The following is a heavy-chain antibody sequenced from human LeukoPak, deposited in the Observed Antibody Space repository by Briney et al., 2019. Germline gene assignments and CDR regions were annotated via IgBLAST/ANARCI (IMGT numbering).Heavy chain of an antibody. CDR3: ARGNNIVVVVAATDHDAFDI. CDR2: IIPILGIA. V-gene: IGHV1-69*04. CDR1: GGTFSSYA. D-gene: IGHD2-15*01. Sequence: SVKVSCKASGGTFSSYAISWVRQAPGQGLEWMGRIIPILGIANYAQKFQGRVTITADKSTSTAYMELSSLRSEDTAVYYCARGNNIVVVVAATDHDAFDIWGQGTMVTVSS. J-gene: IGHJ3*02.